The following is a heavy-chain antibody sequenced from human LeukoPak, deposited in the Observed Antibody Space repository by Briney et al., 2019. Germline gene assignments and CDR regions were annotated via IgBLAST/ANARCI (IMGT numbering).Heavy chain of an antibody. CDR2: IYTRGST. V-gene: IGHV4-4*09. CDR1: GGSISSYY. J-gene: IGHJ6*03. D-gene: IGHD6-6*01. Sequence: SETLSLTCTVSGGSISSYYWSWIRQPPGKGLEWIGDIYTRGSTNYNPSLKSRGTISVETSKNHFSLKLSSVTAADTAVYYCARRVAARPSDYYYYMDVWGKGTTVTVSS. CDR3: ARRVAARPSDYYYYMDV.